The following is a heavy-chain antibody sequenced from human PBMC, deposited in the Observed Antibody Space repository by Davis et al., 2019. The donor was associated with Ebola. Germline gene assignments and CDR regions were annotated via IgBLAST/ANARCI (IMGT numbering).Heavy chain of an antibody. J-gene: IGHJ5*02. V-gene: IGHV3-7*03. CDR1: GFTFSSYW. D-gene: IGHD2-15*01. Sequence: LKISCAASGFTFSSYWMSWVRQAPGKGLEWVANIKQDGSEKYYVDSVKGRFTISRDNAKNSLYLQMNSLRAEDTAVYYCARGGQGVGAGRWLDPWGQGTLVTVSS. CDR3: ARGGQGVGAGRWLDP. CDR2: IKQDGSEK.